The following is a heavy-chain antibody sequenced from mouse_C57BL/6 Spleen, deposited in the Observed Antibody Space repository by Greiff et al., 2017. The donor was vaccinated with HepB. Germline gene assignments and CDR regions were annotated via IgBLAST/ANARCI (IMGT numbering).Heavy chain of an antibody. Sequence: EVKLVESGPELVKPGASVKIPCKASGYTFTDYNMDWVKQSHGKSLEWIGDINPNNGGTIYNQKFKGKATLTVDKSSSTAYMELRSLTSEDTAVYYCARGDYYGSSFLFAYWGQGTLVTVSA. J-gene: IGHJ3*01. D-gene: IGHD1-1*01. CDR3: ARGDYYGSSFLFAY. V-gene: IGHV1-18*01. CDR1: GYTFTDYN. CDR2: INPNNGGT.